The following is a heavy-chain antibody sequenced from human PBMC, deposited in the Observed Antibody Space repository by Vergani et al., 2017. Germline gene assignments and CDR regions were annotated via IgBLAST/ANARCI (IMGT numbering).Heavy chain of an antibody. V-gene: IGHV3-23*04. CDR3: ARAPMVLTGTLHY. CDR2: ISGSGGSK. CDR1: GFTFSSYA. Sequence: EVQLVESGGGLVQPGGSLRLSCAASGFTFSSYAMSWVRQAPGKGLEWVSAISGSGGSKYYADSVKGRFTISRDNSKNTLYLQMNSLRAEDTAVYYCARAPMVLTGTLHYWDQGTLVTVSA. D-gene: IGHD1-20*01. J-gene: IGHJ4*02.